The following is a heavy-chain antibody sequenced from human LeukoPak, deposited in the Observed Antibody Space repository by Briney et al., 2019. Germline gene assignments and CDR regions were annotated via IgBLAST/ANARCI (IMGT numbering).Heavy chain of an antibody. CDR2: INYSETT. Sequence: SETLSLTCTVSGGSITSYHWSWIRQSPGKGLEWIGYINYSETTNYNPSLKSRATMSVDTSKKQFSLRLISVTAADTAVYYCVSGRWSGYYFDTWGQGTRVTVSS. D-gene: IGHD3-3*01. J-gene: IGHJ4*02. CDR3: VSGRWSGYYFDT. CDR1: GGSITSYH. V-gene: IGHV4-59*01.